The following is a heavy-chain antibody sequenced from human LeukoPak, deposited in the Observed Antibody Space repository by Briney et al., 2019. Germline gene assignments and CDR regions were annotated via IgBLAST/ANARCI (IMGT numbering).Heavy chain of an antibody. D-gene: IGHD2-2*01. J-gene: IGHJ4*02. CDR2: ISGSGYYS. CDR3: ARVRPYCSSTSCYFDY. Sequence: GGSLRLSCAASGFTFSSYAMSWVRQAPGKGLEWVSVISGSGYYSYYADSVKGRFTVSRDNSKTTLYLQMNSLRAEDTAVYYCARVRPYCSSTSCYFDYWGQGTLVTVSS. CDR1: GFTFSSYA. V-gene: IGHV3-23*01.